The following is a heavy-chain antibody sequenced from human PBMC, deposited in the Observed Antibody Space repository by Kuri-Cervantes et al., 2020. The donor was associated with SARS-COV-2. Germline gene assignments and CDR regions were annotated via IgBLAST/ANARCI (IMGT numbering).Heavy chain of an antibody. D-gene: IGHD5-18*01. Sequence: SLKISCAASGFTFDDYAMHWVRQAPGKGLEWVSGISWNSGSIGYADSVKGRFTISRDNSKNTLYLQMNSLRAEDTAVYYCAREHSFHYYYGMDVWGQGTTVTVSS. CDR2: ISWNSGSI. CDR1: GFTFDDYA. V-gene: IGHV3-9*01. J-gene: IGHJ6*02. CDR3: AREHSFHYYYGMDV.